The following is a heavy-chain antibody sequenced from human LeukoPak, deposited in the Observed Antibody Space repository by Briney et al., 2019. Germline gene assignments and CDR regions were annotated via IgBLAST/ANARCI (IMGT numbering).Heavy chain of an antibody. V-gene: IGHV1-69*13. Sequence: GASVKVSCKASGGTFSSYAISWVRRAPGQGLEWMGGIIPIFGTANYAQKSQGRVTITADESTSTAYMELSSLRSEDTAVYYCARDGNGSPRPRRRPDAFDIWGQGTMVTVSS. CDR3: ARDGNGSPRPRRRPDAFDI. CDR1: GGTFSSYA. CDR2: IIPIFGTA. J-gene: IGHJ3*02. D-gene: IGHD6-6*01.